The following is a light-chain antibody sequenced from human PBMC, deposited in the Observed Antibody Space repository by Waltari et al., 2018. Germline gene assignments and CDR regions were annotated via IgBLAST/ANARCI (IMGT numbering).Light chain of an antibody. V-gene: IGLV2-23*02. J-gene: IGLJ2*01. CDR3: LSYTTRISFV. CDR2: EVT. Sequence: QPALTQPASVSGSPGQSLTISCTGSSNDLGNSNHVCWYQQPPGKAPRLIISEVTERPSGVSDRFSGSKSGNTASLTISGLQAEDEADYYCLSYTTRISFVFGGGTKLSVL. CDR1: SNDLGNSNH.